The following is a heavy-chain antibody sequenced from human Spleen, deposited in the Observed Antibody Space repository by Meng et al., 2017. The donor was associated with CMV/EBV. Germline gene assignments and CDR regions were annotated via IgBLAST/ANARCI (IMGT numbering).Heavy chain of an antibody. J-gene: IGHJ4*02. CDR3: ARAPSTWANEFHFDY. Sequence: GESLKISCAVSGFTFSSYAMNWVRQPPGKGLEWVSIISDSGSTTFYADSVKGRFSISRDNSKNTLFLQMNSLRAEDTAVYYCARAPSTWANEFHFDYWGQGTLVTVSS. D-gene: IGHD1-26*01. V-gene: IGHV3-23*01. CDR1: GFTFSSYA. CDR2: ISDSGSTT.